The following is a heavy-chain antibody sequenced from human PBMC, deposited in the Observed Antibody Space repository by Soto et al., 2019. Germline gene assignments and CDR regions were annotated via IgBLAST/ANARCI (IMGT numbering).Heavy chain of an antibody. Sequence: QVQLQESGPGLVKPSQTLSLTCTVSGGSISSGVYYWNWIRQRPGKGLEWIGYIYYSGSTYYNPSLKSRVTISVDTSKNQLSLNLSSVTAADTAVYYCARLGGGGSNWFDPWGQGTLVTVSS. J-gene: IGHJ5*02. V-gene: IGHV4-31*03. CDR2: IYYSGST. D-gene: IGHD2-15*01. CDR3: ARLGGGGSNWFDP. CDR1: GGSISSGVYY.